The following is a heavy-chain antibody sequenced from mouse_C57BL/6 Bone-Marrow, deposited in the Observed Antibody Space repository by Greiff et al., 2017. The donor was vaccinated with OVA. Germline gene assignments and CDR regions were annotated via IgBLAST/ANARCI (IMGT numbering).Heavy chain of an antibody. Sequence: VQLQQPGAELVKPGASVKLSCKASGYTFTSYWMHWVKQRPGQGLEWIGMIHPNSCSTNYNEKFKSKATLTVDKSSSTAYMQLSSLTSEDSAVYYCARLHYYGSSYVGFYWGQGTTLTVSS. CDR3: ARLHYYGSSYVGFY. CDR1: GYTFTSYW. CDR2: IHPNSCST. J-gene: IGHJ2*01. D-gene: IGHD1-1*01. V-gene: IGHV1-64*01.